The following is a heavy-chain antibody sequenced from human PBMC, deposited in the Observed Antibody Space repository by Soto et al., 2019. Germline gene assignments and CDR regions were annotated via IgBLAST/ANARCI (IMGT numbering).Heavy chain of an antibody. CDR2: ISSSGSTI. CDR3: AREVVVAAYFDY. J-gene: IGHJ4*02. CDR1: GFTFSSYE. Sequence: LRLSCAASGFTFSSYEMNWVRQAPGKGLEWVSYISSSGSTIYYADSVKGRFTISRNNAKNSLYLQMNSLRAEDTAVYYCAREVVVAAYFDYWGQGTLVTVSS. V-gene: IGHV3-48*03. D-gene: IGHD2-15*01.